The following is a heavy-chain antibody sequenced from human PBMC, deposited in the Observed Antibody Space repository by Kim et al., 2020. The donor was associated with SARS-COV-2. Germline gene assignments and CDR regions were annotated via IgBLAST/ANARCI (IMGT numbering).Heavy chain of an antibody. Sequence: ASVKVSCKASGYTFTSYAMHWVRQAPGQRLEWMGWINAGNGNTKYSQKFQGRVTITRDTSASTAYMELSSLRSEDTAVYYCARAKREYSSSLYYFDYWGQGTLVTVSS. CDR3: ARAKREYSSSLYYFDY. D-gene: IGHD6-6*01. V-gene: IGHV1-3*01. CDR2: INAGNGNT. CDR1: GYTFTSYA. J-gene: IGHJ4*02.